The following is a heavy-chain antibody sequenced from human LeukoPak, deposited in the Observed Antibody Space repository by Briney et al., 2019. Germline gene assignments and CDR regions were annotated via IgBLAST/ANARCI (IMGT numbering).Heavy chain of an antibody. D-gene: IGHD6-19*01. J-gene: IGHJ2*01. CDR2: IYTSGST. CDR1: GGSISSYY. CDR3: ARCSYSSGCYWYFDL. V-gene: IGHV4-4*07. Sequence: PLETLSLTCTVSGGSISSYYWSWIRQPAGKGLEWIGRIYTSGSTNYNPSLKSRVTMSVDTSKNQFSLKLSSVTAADTAVYYCARCSYSSGCYWYFDLWGRGTLVTVSS.